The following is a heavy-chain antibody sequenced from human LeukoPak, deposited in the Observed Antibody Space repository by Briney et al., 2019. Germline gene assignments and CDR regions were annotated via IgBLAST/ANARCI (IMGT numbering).Heavy chain of an antibody. CDR2: INHSRST. CDR3: AGEAGATTTYYFDY. D-gene: IGHD1-26*01. V-gene: IGHV4-34*01. Sequence: SETLSLTCAVSGGSFSGYYWSWVRQPPGKGLECIGKINHSRSTNYNPSLKSRVTISVDTSKNQFSLKLSSVTAADTAVYYCAGEAGATTTYYFDYWGQGTLVTVSS. CDR1: GGSFSGYY. J-gene: IGHJ4*02.